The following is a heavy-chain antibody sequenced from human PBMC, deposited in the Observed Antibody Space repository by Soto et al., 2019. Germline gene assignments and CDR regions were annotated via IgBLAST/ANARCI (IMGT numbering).Heavy chain of an antibody. CDR2: IYYSGST. D-gene: IGHD4-17*01. CDR3: ARDRTTVANNWFDP. J-gene: IGHJ5*02. Sequence: QVQLQESGPGLVKPSETLSLTCTVSGGSISRYYWSWIRQPPGKGLEWSGYIYYSGSTNYNPSLKSRVIISVDTSKTQFSLQLSSVTAADTAVYYCARDRTTVANNWFDPWGQGNLVTVAS. CDR1: GGSISRYY. V-gene: IGHV4-59*01.